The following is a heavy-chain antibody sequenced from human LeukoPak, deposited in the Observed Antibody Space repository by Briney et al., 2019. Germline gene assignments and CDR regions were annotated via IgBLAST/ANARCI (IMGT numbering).Heavy chain of an antibody. D-gene: IGHD3-9*01. CDR2: ISYDGSNK. V-gene: IGHV3-30-3*01. Sequence: GRSLRLSCAASGFTFSSYAMHWVRQAPGKGLEWVAVISYDGSNKYYADSVKGRLTISRDNSKNTLYLQMNSLRAEDTAVYYCAKERAVLRYFNWLADENDYWGQGTLVTVSS. J-gene: IGHJ4*02. CDR1: GFTFSSYA. CDR3: AKERAVLRYFNWLADENDY.